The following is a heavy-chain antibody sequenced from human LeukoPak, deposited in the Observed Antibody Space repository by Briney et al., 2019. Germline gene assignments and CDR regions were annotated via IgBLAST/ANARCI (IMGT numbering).Heavy chain of an antibody. CDR1: GFTLNNYA. J-gene: IGHJ6*03. Sequence: GGSLRLSCAASGFTLNNYAMSWVRQAPGKGLEWVSATSSSDAGTYHADSVRGRFTISRDNSKNTLYLQMNSLRAEDAAVYYCARDHSSASYTYYYYYMDVWGKGTTVTVSS. D-gene: IGHD1-26*01. CDR2: TSSSDAGT. V-gene: IGHV3-23*01. CDR3: ARDHSSASYTYYYYYMDV.